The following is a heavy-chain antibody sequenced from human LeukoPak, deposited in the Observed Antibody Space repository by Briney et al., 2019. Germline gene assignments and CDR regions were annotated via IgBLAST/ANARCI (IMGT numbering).Heavy chain of an antibody. CDR1: GYTFTSYG. CDR2: ISAYNGNT. V-gene: IGHV1-18*01. CDR3: ARDGGSSSWYSGGWFDP. D-gene: IGHD6-13*01. Sequence: ASVKVSCKASGYTFTSYGISWVRQAPGQGLEWMGWISAYNGNTNYAQKLQGRVTMTTNTSTSTAYMELRSLRSDDTAVYYCARDGGSSSWYSGGWFDPWGQGTLVTVSS. J-gene: IGHJ5*02.